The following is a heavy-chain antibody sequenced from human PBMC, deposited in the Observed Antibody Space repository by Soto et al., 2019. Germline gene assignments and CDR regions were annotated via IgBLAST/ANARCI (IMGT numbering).Heavy chain of an antibody. V-gene: IGHV4-59*01. CDR2: IYYSGST. J-gene: IGHJ4*02. CDR1: GGSISSYY. Sequence: QVQLQESGPGLVKPSETLSLTCTVSGGSISSYYWSWIRQPPGKGLEWIGYIYYSGSTNYSPSLKSRVTISVDTSKNQFSLKLSSVTAADTAVYYCAREFGGGHFDYWGQGTLVTVSS. D-gene: IGHD3-3*01. CDR3: AREFGGGHFDY.